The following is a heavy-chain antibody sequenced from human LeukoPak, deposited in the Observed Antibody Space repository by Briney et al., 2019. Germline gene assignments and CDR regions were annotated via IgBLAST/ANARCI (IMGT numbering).Heavy chain of an antibody. D-gene: IGHD6-13*01. V-gene: IGHV3-33*08. J-gene: IGHJ4*02. Sequence: GGSLRLSCAASGFTFSTYGMHWVRQAPGKGLEWVAVIWYDGSNKYYADSVKGRFTISRDNSKNTLYLQMNSLRAEDTAVYYCATVREGAAEGDWGLGTLVTVSS. CDR3: ATVREGAAEGD. CDR1: GFTFSTYG. CDR2: IWYDGSNK.